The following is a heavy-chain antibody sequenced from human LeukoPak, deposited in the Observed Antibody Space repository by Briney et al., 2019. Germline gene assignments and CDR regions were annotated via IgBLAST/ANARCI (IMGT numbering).Heavy chain of an antibody. CDR1: GFTFSSYA. CDR3: AKGGDYYGSRSYWGFDY. D-gene: IGHD3-10*01. V-gene: IGHV3-23*01. CDR2: ISGSGGST. Sequence: GGSLRLSCAASGFTFSSYAMSWVRQAPGKGLEWVSAISGSGGSTYYADSVKGRFTISRDNSKNTLYLQMNSLRAEDTAVYYCAKGGDYYGSRSYWGFDYWGQGTLVTVSS. J-gene: IGHJ4*02.